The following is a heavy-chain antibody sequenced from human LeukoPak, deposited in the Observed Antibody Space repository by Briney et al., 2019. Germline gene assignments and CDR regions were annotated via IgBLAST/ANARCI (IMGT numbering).Heavy chain of an antibody. D-gene: IGHD7-27*01. CDR1: GFTFSSYA. Sequence: GGSLRLSCAASGFTFSSYAMSWVRQAPGKGLEWVSAISGSGGSTYYADSVKGRFTISRDNAKNSLYLQMNSLRAEDTAVYYCARAGPPWGLDYWGQGTLVTVSS. V-gene: IGHV3-23*01. CDR2: ISGSGGST. CDR3: ARAGPPWGLDY. J-gene: IGHJ4*02.